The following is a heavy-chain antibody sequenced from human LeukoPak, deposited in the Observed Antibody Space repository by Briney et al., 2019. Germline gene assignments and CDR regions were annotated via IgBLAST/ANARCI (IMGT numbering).Heavy chain of an antibody. D-gene: IGHD3-10*01. Sequence: ASVKVSCKASGGTFSSYAISWVRQAPGQGLEWMGGIIPIFGTANYAQEFQGRVTITADESTSTAYMELSSLRSEDTAVYYCARGELRAFDIWGQGTMVTVSS. J-gene: IGHJ3*02. CDR2: IIPIFGTA. CDR1: GGTFSSYA. CDR3: ARGELRAFDI. V-gene: IGHV1-69*13.